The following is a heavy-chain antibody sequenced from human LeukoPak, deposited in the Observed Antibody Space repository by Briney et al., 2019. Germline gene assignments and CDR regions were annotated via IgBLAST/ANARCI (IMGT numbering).Heavy chain of an antibody. D-gene: IGHD3-9*01. J-gene: IGHJ4*02. CDR2: ISGSGGST. V-gene: IGHV3-23*01. CDR3: AKADPKSKLRYFDWLTEGGYYFDY. CDR1: GFTFSGSA. Sequence: PGGSLRLSCAASGFTFSGSAMHWVRQAPGKGLEWVSAISGSGGSTYYADSVKGRFTISRDNSKNTLYLQMNSLRAEDTAVYYCAKADPKSKLRYFDWLTEGGYYFDYWGQGTLVTVSS.